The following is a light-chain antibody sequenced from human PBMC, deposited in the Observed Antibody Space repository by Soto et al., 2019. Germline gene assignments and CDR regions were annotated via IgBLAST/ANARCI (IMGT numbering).Light chain of an antibody. J-gene: IGLJ3*02. CDR1: TSNIGSRT. CDR2: SND. V-gene: IGLV1-44*01. CDR3: ATWDDSLNEVV. Sequence: QLVLTQPPSASGTPGQRVAISCSGSTSNIGSRTVNWYQQVPGTAPKLLIYSNDQRPSWVPDRFSGSKSGTSASLAISGLQSEDESHYYCATWDDSLNEVVFGGGTKLTVL.